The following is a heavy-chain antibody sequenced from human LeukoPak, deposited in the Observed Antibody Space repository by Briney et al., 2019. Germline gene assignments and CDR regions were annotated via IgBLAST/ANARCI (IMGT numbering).Heavy chain of an antibody. J-gene: IGHJ4*02. V-gene: IGHV3-7*01. CDR2: IKDDGRQK. Sequence: PGGSLRLSCAPSGFTFSRYWMTWVRQTPEKGLEWVASIKDDGRQKYYVDSVKGRFTVSRDNAKNSAYLQMDSLRVEDTALYYCARDDSRGFDTWGQGTLVTVSS. D-gene: IGHD4-11*01. CDR1: GFTFSRYW. CDR3: ARDDSRGFDT.